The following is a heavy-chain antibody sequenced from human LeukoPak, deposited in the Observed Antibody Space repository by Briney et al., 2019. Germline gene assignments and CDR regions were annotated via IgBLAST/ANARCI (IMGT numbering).Heavy chain of an antibody. V-gene: IGHV4-39*07. CDR3: ARDYRVSLSDTSPDDAFDV. D-gene: IGHD3-16*02. J-gene: IGHJ3*01. CDR1: GGSISRSSYY. CDR2: VSYSGNT. Sequence: TSETLSLTCTVSGGSISRSSYYWGWIRQTPGMGLEWIGSVSYSGNTDYNPSLKSRVTISVDTSKNLFSLRLTSVTAADTAVYYCARDYRVSLSDTSPDDAFDVWGQGTVVTVSS.